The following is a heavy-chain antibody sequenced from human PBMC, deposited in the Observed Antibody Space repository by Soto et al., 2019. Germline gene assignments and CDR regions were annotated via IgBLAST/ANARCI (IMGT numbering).Heavy chain of an antibody. V-gene: IGHV1-18*01. D-gene: IGHD3-3*01. CDR2: ISTDNGNT. CDR1: GYTFTSSG. J-gene: IGHJ6*02. CDR3: ARDQGITTFGVYSMYYYGMDV. Sequence: QVQLVQSGAEVKKPGASVTVSCKASGYTFTSSGISWVRQAPGQALEWMGWISTDNGNTKYAQHLQGRVSMTTDTAKSSDYMDLRSLRSDDSAVYYCARDQGITTFGVYSMYYYGMDVWGQGTTVTVSS.